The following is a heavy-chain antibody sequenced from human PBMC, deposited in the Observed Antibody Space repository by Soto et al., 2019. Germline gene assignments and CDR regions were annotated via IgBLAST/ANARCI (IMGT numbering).Heavy chain of an antibody. D-gene: IGHD5-12*01. CDR1: GYGFTSYW. V-gene: IGHV5-51*01. CDR2: IYPGDSNT. Sequence: PGESLKISCKGSGYGFTSYWIAWVRQMPGKGLEWMGIIYPGDSNTKYSPSFQGQVTISVDKSISTAFLQWSSLKASDSAMYYCARQGGRYSGSLGLWGQGTLVTVSS. J-gene: IGHJ4*02. CDR3: ARQGGRYSGSLGL.